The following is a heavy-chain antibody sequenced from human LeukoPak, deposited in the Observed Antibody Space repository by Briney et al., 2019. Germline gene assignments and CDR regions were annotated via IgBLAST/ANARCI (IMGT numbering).Heavy chain of an antibody. D-gene: IGHD3-22*01. CDR3: ARVVNSAFDI. CDR2: ISYDGNKK. Sequence: GGSLRLSCAASGFTFSNFAMHWVRQGPGRGLEWVALISYDGNKKYYVDSVKGRFTISRDNPKNRLYLQMNSLRAEDTAVYYCARVVNSAFDIWGQGTMVTVSS. V-gene: IGHV3-30*03. J-gene: IGHJ3*02. CDR1: GFTFSNFA.